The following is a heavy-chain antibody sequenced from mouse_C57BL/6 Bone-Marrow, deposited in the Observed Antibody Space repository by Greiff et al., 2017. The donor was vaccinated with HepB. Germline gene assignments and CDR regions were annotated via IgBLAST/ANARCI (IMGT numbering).Heavy chain of an antibody. V-gene: IGHV1-76*01. D-gene: IGHD2-3*01. CDR2: IYPGSGNT. CDR3: ARGLLRGDYYAMDY. Sequence: VKLQQSGAELVRPGASVKLSCKASGYTFTDYYINWVKQRPGQGLEWIARIYPGSGNTYYNEKFKGKASLTAEKSSSTAYMQLSSLTSEDSAVYFCARGLLRGDYYAMDYWGQGTSVTVSS. J-gene: IGHJ4*01. CDR1: GYTFTDYY.